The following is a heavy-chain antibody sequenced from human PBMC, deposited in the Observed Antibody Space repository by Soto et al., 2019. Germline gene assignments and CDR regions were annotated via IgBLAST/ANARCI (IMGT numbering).Heavy chain of an antibody. J-gene: IGHJ4*02. V-gene: IGHV4-59*01. CDR3: AREEDY. CDR1: GGSISSYY. CDR2: IYYSGST. Sequence: QVQLQESSAGLVKPSETLSLTCTVSGGSISSYYWSWIRQPPGKGLEWIGYIYYSGSTNYNPSLKSRVTISVDTSKNQFSLKLSSVTAADTAVYYCAREEDYWGQGTLVTVSS.